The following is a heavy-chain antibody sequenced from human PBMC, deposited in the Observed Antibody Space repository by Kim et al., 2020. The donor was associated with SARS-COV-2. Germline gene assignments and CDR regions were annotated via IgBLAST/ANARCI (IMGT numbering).Heavy chain of an antibody. CDR1: GFTVSSNY. Sequence: GGSLRLSCAASGFTVSSNYMSWVRQAPGKGREWGSVIYSGGSTYYADSVKGRFTISRDNSKNTLYLQMNSLRAEDTAVYYCARDLQNYDILTGWGYYYYGMDVWGQGTTVTVSS. CDR3: ARDLQNYDILTGWGYYYYGMDV. CDR2: IYSGGST. V-gene: IGHV3-53*01. J-gene: IGHJ6*02. D-gene: IGHD3-9*01.